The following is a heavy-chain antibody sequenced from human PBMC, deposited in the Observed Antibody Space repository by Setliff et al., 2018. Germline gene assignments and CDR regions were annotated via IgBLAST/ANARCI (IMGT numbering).Heavy chain of an antibody. D-gene: IGHD2-21*01. Sequence: GGCLRLSCAASGFTFSTYWMSWVRQAPGKGLEWVANIKEDGRQRNYVDAVRGRFTVSRDNARNLLYLQMNSLRVDDTAVYYCSSYLVSWGQGALVTVSS. CDR2: IKEDGRQR. J-gene: IGHJ4*02. V-gene: IGHV3-7*01. CDR3: SSYLVS. CDR1: GFTFSTYW.